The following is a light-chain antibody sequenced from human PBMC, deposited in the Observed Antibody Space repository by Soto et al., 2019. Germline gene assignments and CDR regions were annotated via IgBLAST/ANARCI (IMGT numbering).Light chain of an antibody. CDR2: EVR. J-gene: IGLJ1*01. CDR3: QSYDSSLNGYV. Sequence: QSVLTQPASVSGSPGQSITISCAGTMRDVGAYNLVSWYQQHPGRVPQLIIYEVRNRPSGISFRFSGSKSGNTASLTISGLQAEDEADYYCQSYDSSLNGYVFGTGTKVTVL. V-gene: IGLV2-14*01. CDR1: MRDVGAYNL.